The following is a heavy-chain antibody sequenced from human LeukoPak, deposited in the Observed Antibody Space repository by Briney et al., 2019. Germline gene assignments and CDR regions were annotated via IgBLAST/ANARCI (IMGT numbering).Heavy chain of an antibody. J-gene: IGHJ6*03. D-gene: IGHD6-19*01. CDR2: INTNSGNP. V-gene: IGHV7-4-1*02. CDR1: GYTFSNYA. CDR3: ARVKSYSSGWRGREDYYYYMDV. Sequence: ASVKVSCKASGYTFSNYAVIWVRQAPGQGLEWMGWINTNSGNPTYAQGFTGRFVFSSDTSVSTAHLQITSLKAEDTAVYYCARVKSYSSGWRGREDYYYYMDVWGKGTTVTVSS.